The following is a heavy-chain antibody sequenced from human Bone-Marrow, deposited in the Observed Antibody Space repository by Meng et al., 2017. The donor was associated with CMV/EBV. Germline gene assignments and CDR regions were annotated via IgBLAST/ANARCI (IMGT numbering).Heavy chain of an antibody. CDR2: IRYDGSNK. D-gene: IGHD3-3*01. Sequence: GGSLRLSCAASGFTFSSYGMHWVRQAPGKGLEWVAFIRYDGSNKYYADSVKGRFTISRDNSKNTLYLQMNSLRAEDTAVYYCARPYNSVDFWNGYSYYLDYWGQGVLVTVSS. CDR3: ARPYNSVDFWNGYSYYLDY. V-gene: IGHV3-30*02. CDR1: GFTFSSYG. J-gene: IGHJ4*02.